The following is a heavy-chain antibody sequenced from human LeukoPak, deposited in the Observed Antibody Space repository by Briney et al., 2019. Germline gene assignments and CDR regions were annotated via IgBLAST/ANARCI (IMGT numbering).Heavy chain of an antibody. J-gene: IGHJ4*02. CDR2: ISYDGSNK. Sequence: PGGSLRLSCAASGFTFSTYGMHWVRQAPGKGLEWVAVISYDGSNKYYADSVKGRFTISRDNSKNTLYLQMNSLRAEDTGVYYCAGSGHPVSFDYWGQGTLVTVSS. D-gene: IGHD3-10*01. V-gene: IGHV3-30*03. CDR3: AGSGHPVSFDY. CDR1: GFTFSTYG.